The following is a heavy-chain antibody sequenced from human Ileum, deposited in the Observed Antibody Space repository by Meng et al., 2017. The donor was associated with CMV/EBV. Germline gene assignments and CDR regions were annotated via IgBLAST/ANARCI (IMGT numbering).Heavy chain of an antibody. CDR3: ARGSLRGYSGYGSFDY. CDR1: GDSVSSNSAA. CDR2: TYYRSKWYN. Sequence: SETLSLTCAISGDSVSSNSAAWNWIRQSPSRGLEWLGRTYYRSKWYNDYAVSVKSRITINPDTSKNQFSLQLNSVTPEDTAVYYCARGSLRGYSGYGSFDYWGQGTLVTFYS. J-gene: IGHJ4*02. D-gene: IGHD5-12*01. V-gene: IGHV6-1*01.